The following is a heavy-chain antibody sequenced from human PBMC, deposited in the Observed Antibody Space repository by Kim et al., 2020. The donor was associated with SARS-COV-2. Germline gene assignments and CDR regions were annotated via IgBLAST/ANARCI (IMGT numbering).Heavy chain of an antibody. J-gene: IGHJ6*02. V-gene: IGHV3-30*04. Sequence: GGSLRLSCAASGFTFSSYAMHWVRQAPGKGLEWVAVISYDGSNKYYADSVKGRFTISRDNSKNTLYLQMNSLRAEDTAVYYCARDLGQDGVVYYYGMDVWGQGTTVTVSS. D-gene: IGHD3-10*01. CDR3: ARDLGQDGVVYYYGMDV. CDR2: ISYDGSNK. CDR1: GFTFSSYA.